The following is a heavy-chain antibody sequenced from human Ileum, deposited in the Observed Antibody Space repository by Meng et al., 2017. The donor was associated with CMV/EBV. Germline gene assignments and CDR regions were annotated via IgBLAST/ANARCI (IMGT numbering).Heavy chain of an antibody. CDR1: GFTFSSYG. CDR2: IRYDGSNK. J-gene: IGHJ6*02. Sequence: SCKASGFTFSSYGMHWVRQAPGKGLEWVAFIRYDGSNKYYADSVKGRFTISRDNSKNTLYLQMNSLRAEDTAVYYCAKNRVLLRGGMDVWGQGTTVTVSS. D-gene: IGHD3-10*01. CDR3: AKNRVLLRGGMDV. V-gene: IGHV3-30*02.